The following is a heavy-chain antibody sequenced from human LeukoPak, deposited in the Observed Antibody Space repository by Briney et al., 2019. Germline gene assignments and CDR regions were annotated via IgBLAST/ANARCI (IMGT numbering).Heavy chain of an antibody. V-gene: IGHV3-30*02. D-gene: IGHD2-2*01. CDR3: AKGYCSSTSCYGAFDI. J-gene: IGHJ3*02. CDR2: IRYDGSNK. Sequence: GGSLRLSCAASGFTFSSYGMHWVRQAPGKGLEWVAFIRYDGSNKYYADSVKGRFTISRDNSKNTLYLQMNSLRAEDTAVYYCAKGYCSSTSCYGAFDIWGQGTMVTVSS. CDR1: GFTFSSYG.